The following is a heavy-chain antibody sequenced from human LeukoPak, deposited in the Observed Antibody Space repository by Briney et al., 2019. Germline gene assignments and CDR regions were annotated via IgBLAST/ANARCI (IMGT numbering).Heavy chain of an antibody. D-gene: IGHD5-24*01. CDR2: INPSGGST. CDR1: GYTFTSYY. Sequence: ASVKVSCKASGYTFTSYYMHWVRQAPGQGLEWMGIINPSGGSTSYAQKFQGRVTMTRDMSTSTAYMELSSLRSEDTAVYYCARNGYKAYYYMDVWGKGTTVTVSS. CDR3: ARNGYKAYYYMDV. V-gene: IGHV1-46*01. J-gene: IGHJ6*03.